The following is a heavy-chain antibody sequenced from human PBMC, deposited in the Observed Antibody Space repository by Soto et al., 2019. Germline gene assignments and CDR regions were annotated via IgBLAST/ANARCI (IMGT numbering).Heavy chain of an antibody. V-gene: IGHV5-10-1*01. D-gene: IGHD3-10*01. CDR2: IDPSDSYT. J-gene: IGHJ6*02. Sequence: PGESLKISGKGSGYSFTSYWISWVRQMPGKGLEWMGRIDPSDSYTNYSPSFQGHVTISADKSISTAYLQWSSLKASDTAMYYCARLDYGSGSYYLTPKAYYYCGMDVWGQGTTVTVSS. CDR3: ARLDYGSGSYYLTPKAYYYCGMDV. CDR1: GYSFTSYW.